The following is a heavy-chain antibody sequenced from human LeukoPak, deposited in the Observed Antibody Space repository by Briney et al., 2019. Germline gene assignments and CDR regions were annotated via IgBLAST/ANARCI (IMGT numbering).Heavy chain of an antibody. D-gene: IGHD4-23*01. J-gene: IGHJ4*02. CDR2: INHRGHP. Sequence: SETLSLTCAVYVGPFTGYHWNCIRQSPHRGLECIEEINHRGHPHYNPSLESRLTISVDTSKNQFSLTLKSVTAADTAVYFCARDPTTVVTVPYYFDFWGQGTPVTVSS. CDR1: VGPFTGYH. CDR3: ARDPTTVVTVPYYFDF. V-gene: IGHV4-34*01.